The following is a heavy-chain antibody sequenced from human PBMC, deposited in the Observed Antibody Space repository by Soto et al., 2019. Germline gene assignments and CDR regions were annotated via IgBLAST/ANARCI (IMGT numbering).Heavy chain of an antibody. CDR2: ISWNSGSI. CDR3: AKQVGSQLLTNTDSSGWYYFDY. Sequence: GGSLRLSCAASGFTFSSYAMSWVRQAPGKGLEWVSGISWNSGSIGYADSVKGRFTISRDNAKNSLYLQMNSLRAEDTALYYCAKQVGSQLLTNTDSSGWYYFDYWGQGTLVTVSS. V-gene: IGHV3-9*01. J-gene: IGHJ4*02. CDR1: GFTFSSYA. D-gene: IGHD6-19*01.